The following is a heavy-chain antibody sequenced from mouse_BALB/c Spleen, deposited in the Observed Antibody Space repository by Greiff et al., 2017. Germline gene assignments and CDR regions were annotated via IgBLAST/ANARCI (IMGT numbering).Heavy chain of an antibody. J-gene: IGHJ4*01. V-gene: IGHV5-6-4*01. Sequence: EVQLVESGGGLVKPGGSLKLSCAASGFTFSSYTMSWVRQTPGKRLEWVATISSGGSYTYYPDSVKGRFTISRDNAKNTLYLQLSSLKSEDTAMYYCTRDRGDYDAMDYWGQGTSVTVSS. CDR3: TRDRGDYDAMDY. CDR1: GFTFSSYT. CDR2: ISSGGSYT.